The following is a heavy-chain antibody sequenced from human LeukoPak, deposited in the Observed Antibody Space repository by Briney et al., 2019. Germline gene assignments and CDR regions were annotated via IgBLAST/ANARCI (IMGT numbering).Heavy chain of an antibody. D-gene: IGHD6-13*01. CDR2: ISYDGSNK. J-gene: IGHJ6*03. V-gene: IGHV3-30*18. Sequence: GGSLRLSCAASGFTFSSYGMHWVRQAPGKGLEWVAVISYDGSNKYYADSVKGRFTISRDNSKNTLYLQMNSLRAEDTAVYYCAKSSSWYQGYYYYMDVWGKGTTVTVSS. CDR3: AKSSSWYQGYYYYMDV. CDR1: GFTFSSYG.